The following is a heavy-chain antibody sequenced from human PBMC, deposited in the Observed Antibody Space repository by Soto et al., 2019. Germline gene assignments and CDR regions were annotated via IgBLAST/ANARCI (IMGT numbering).Heavy chain of an antibody. CDR2: ISGSGGST. Sequence: GGSLRLSCAASGFTFSSYAMSWVRQAPGKGLEWVSAISGSGGSTYYADSVKGRFTISRDNSKNTLYLQMYSLRAEDTAVYYCAKGDLIGIFPHSPFDYWGQGTLVTVSS. J-gene: IGHJ4*02. CDR3: AKGDLIGIFPHSPFDY. D-gene: IGHD3-3*01. V-gene: IGHV3-23*01. CDR1: GFTFSSYA.